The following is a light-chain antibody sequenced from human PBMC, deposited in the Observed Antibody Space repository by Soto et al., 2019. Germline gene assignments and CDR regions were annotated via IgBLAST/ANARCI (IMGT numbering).Light chain of an antibody. V-gene: IGKV1D-12*01. CDR2: AVS. CDR3: QQANTFPLT. Sequence: DIQMTQSPSSVSASVGDIVTITCRASQGIYNCLAWYQHKPGKAPKLLISAVSNLQSGVPSRFSGSGYGTDFTLTISSLQPEDFATYYCQQANTFPLTLGPGTKVDIK. CDR1: QGIYNC. J-gene: IGKJ3*01.